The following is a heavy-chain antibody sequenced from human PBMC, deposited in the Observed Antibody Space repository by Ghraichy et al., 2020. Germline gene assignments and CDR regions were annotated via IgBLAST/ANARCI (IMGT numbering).Heavy chain of an antibody. CDR3: ARLEYYDILAGYYIPSYFDH. D-gene: IGHD3-9*01. J-gene: IGHJ4*02. Sequence: SETLSLTCTISGGSISGSSYYWGWIRQPPGKGLEWIGNIYYSGSTYYNPSLRSRVTISVDTPKNQFSMKLSSVTAADTAVYYCARLEYYDILAGYYIPSYFDHWGQGTLVTVSS. CDR2: IYYSGST. V-gene: IGHV4-39*01. CDR1: GGSISGSSYY.